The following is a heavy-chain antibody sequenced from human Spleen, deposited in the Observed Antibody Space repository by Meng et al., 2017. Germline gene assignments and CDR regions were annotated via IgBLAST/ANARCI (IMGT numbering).Heavy chain of an antibody. CDR1: GFTVSSNY. CDR2: IYSGGST. CDR3: ASYYDSSGYSR. D-gene: IGHD3-22*01. J-gene: IGHJ4*02. V-gene: IGHV3-53*04. Sequence: GESLKISCAASGFTVSSNYMSWVRQAPGKGLEWVSVIYSGGSTYYADSVKGRFTISRHNSKNTLYLQMNSLRAEDTAVYYCASYYDSSGYSRWGQGTLVTVSS.